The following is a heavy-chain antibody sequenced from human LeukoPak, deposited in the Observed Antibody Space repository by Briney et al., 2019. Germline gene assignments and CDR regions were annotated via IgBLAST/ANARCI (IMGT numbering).Heavy chain of an antibody. CDR1: GFTFSSYG. J-gene: IGHJ4*02. CDR3: AKDTSYDSSGYYYFDY. CDR2: IRYDGSNK. Sequence: GGSLRLSCAASGFTFSSYGMHWVRQAPGKGLEWAAFIRYDGSNKYYADSVKGRFTISRDNSKNTLYLQMNSLRAEDTAVYYCAKDTSYDSSGYYYFDYWGQGTLVTVSS. V-gene: IGHV3-30*02. D-gene: IGHD3-22*01.